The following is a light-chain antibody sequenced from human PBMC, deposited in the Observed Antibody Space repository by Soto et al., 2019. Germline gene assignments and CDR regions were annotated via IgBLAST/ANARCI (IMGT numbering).Light chain of an antibody. CDR3: QQYDNSPYT. CDR1: QSVSSSY. Sequence: EIVLTQSPGTLSLSPGERGTLSCRASQSVSSSYLAWYQQKPGQAPRLLIYGASSRATGIPDRFSGSGSGTDFTLTISRLEPEDFAVYYCQQYDNSPYTFGQGTTLEIK. V-gene: IGKV3-20*01. CDR2: GAS. J-gene: IGKJ2*01.